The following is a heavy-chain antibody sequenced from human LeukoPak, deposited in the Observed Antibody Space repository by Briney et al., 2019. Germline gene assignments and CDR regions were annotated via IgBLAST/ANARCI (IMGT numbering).Heavy chain of an antibody. D-gene: IGHD2-15*01. V-gene: IGHV3-21*01. Sequence: AGGSLRLSCAASGFTFSRYSMNWVRQAPGKGLEWVSSISSSSSYIYYADSVKGRFTISRDNAKNSLYLQMNSLRAEDTAVYYCARTAATDALRWFDPWGQGTLVTVSS. CDR3: ARTAATDALRWFDP. J-gene: IGHJ5*02. CDR2: ISSSSSYI. CDR1: GFTFSRYS.